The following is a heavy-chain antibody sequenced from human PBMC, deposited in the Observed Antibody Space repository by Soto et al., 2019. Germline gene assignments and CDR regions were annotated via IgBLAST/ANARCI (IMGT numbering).Heavy chain of an antibody. CDR3: ARTVCSSASCYGYYYYGLDV. J-gene: IGHJ6*02. CDR1: GDSISSTNNY. Sequence: PSETLSLTCTVSGDSISSTNNYWSWIRQHPGKGLEWIGYIYYSGSTYYNPSLKSRPAISVDTSKNQSSLKLSSVTAADTAVYYCARTVCSSASCYGYYYYGLDVWGQGTTVTVSS. V-gene: IGHV4-31*03. D-gene: IGHD2-2*01. CDR2: IYYSGST.